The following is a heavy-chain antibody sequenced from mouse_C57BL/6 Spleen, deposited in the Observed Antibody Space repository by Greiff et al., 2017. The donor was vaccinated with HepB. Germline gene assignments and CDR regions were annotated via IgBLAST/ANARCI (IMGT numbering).Heavy chain of an antibody. CDR2: INPSSGYT. CDR1: GYTFTSYW. Sequence: VQGVESGAELAKPGASVKLSCKASGYTFTSYWMHWVKQRPGQGLEWIGYINPSSGYTKYNQKFKDKATLTADKSSSTAYMQLSSLTYEDSAVYYCASYYGSSYEGFAYWGQGTLVTVSA. V-gene: IGHV1-7*01. D-gene: IGHD1-1*01. J-gene: IGHJ3*01. CDR3: ASYYGSSYEGFAY.